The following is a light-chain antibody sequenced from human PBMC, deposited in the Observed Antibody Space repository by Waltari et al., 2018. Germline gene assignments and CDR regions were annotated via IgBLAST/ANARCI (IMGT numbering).Light chain of an antibody. CDR2: DVT. V-gene: IGLV2-14*01. CDR1: SSDIGGYST. J-gene: IGLJ1*01. Sequence: QSALTQPASVSGSPGQSITISCTGTSSDIGGYSTVSWYQQHPGKAPKLMLYDVTKRPSVVSNRFSVPNAGSTASLTISGLQAEVEADYYCSSYKGSSTLYVFGTGTRVTVL. CDR3: SSYKGSSTLYV.